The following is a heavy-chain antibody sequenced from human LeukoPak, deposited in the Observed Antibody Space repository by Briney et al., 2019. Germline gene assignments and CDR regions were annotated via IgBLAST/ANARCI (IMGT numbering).Heavy chain of an antibody. CDR2: ISYDGSDE. Sequence: GGSLRPSCAAPEITSGSYAMHGARKPPGKGLEWVSAISYDGSDEFYADPVKGRFTVSRDNSKSTLYLQMNSLRPEDTAVYYCARDRSYSFFDYWGQGTLVTVSS. V-gene: IGHV3-30*04. CDR3: ARDRSYSFFDY. CDR1: EITSGSYA. D-gene: IGHD2-21*01. J-gene: IGHJ4*02.